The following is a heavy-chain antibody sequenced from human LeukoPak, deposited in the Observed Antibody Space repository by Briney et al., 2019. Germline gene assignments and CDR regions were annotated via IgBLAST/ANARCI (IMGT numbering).Heavy chain of an antibody. Sequence: SETLSLTCTVSGGSISSYYWSWIRQPPGKGLEWVGYIYYSGSTSYNPSLKSRVTISVDTSKKQFSLKLSSVTAADTAFYYCARYIVSYPHDAFDIWGQGTMVTVSS. CDR3: ARYIVSYPHDAFDI. J-gene: IGHJ3*02. D-gene: IGHD1-26*01. CDR1: GGSISSYY. CDR2: IYYSGST. V-gene: IGHV4-59*01.